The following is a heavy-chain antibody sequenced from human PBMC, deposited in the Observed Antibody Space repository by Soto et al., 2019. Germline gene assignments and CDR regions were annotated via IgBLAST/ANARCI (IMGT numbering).Heavy chain of an antibody. D-gene: IGHD2-15*01. Sequence: GGSLRLSCAASGFTFSSYSMNWVRQAPGKGLEWVSSISSSSSYIYYADSVKGRFTISRDNAKNSLYLQMNSLRAEDTAVYYCAREAETKRGTFDYWGQGTLVTVSS. J-gene: IGHJ4*02. CDR2: ISSSSSYI. V-gene: IGHV3-21*01. CDR1: GFTFSSYS. CDR3: AREAETKRGTFDY.